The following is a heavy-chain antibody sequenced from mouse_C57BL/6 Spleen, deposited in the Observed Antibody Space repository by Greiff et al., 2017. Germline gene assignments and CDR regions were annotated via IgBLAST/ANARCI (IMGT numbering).Heavy chain of an antibody. CDR1: GYTFTSYW. Sequence: VQLQQSGAELVMPGASVKLSCKASGYTFTSYWMHWVKQRPGQGLEWIGEIDPSDSYTNYNQKFKGKSTLTVDKSSSTAYMQLSSLTSEDSAVYYCARPFYSTGAMDYWGQGTSVTVSS. V-gene: IGHV1-69*01. CDR2: IDPSDSYT. D-gene: IGHD1-1*01. J-gene: IGHJ4*01. CDR3: ARPFYSTGAMDY.